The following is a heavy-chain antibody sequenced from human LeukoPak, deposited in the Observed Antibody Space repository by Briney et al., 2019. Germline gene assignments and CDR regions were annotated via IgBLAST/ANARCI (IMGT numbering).Heavy chain of an antibody. CDR3: ARDQTLVAIGASGY. V-gene: IGHV3-7*01. J-gene: IGHJ4*02. CDR2: IKQDGDDK. Sequence: GGSLRLSCAASGFTFSNYAMTWVRHTPGKGLEWVANIKQDGDDKYYAESVRGRFTISRDNVRNSLYLQMNSLRAEDTGIYYCARDQTLVAIGASGYWGQGTLVTVSS. D-gene: IGHD3-10*01. CDR1: GFTFSNYA.